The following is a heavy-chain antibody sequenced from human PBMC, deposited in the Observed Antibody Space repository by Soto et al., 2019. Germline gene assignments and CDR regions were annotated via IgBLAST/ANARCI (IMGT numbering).Heavy chain of an antibody. CDR2: IIPIFGTA. CDR1: GGTFSSYA. J-gene: IGHJ4*02. Sequence: SVKVSCKASGGTFSSYAISWVRQAPGQGLEWMGGIIPIFGTANYAQKFQGRVTITADESTSTAYMELRSLRSDDTAVYYCARAYDYIWGSYRYSLDYRGQGTLVTVSS. V-gene: IGHV1-69*13. CDR3: ARAYDYIWGSYRYSLDY. D-gene: IGHD3-16*02.